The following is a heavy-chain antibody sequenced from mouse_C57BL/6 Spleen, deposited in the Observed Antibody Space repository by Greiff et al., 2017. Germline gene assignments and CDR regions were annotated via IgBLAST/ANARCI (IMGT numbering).Heavy chain of an antibody. CDR2: IDPNSGGT. V-gene: IGHV1-72*01. CDR3: AREKEVYYGSSYDWYFDV. CDR1: GYTFTSYW. J-gene: IGHJ1*03. D-gene: IGHD1-1*01. Sequence: QVQLQQPGAELVKPGASVKLSCKASGYTFTSYWMHWVKQRPGRGLEWIGRIDPNSGGTKYNEKFKSKATLTGDKPSSTAYMQLSSLTSEDSAVYYCAREKEVYYGSSYDWYFDVWGTGTTVTVSS.